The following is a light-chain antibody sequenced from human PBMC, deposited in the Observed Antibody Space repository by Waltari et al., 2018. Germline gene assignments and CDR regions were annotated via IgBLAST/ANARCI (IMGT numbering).Light chain of an antibody. CDR3: GTWDSRLRAGV. CDR2: ENN. Sequence: QSVLTQPPSVSAAPGQKVTISCSGSSSNIGNNYVSWYQQLQGTAPKILNYENNNLPSGVPARFSVSKSGTSATLGITGLQTGDEADYYCGTWDSRLRAGVFGGGTKLTVL. J-gene: IGLJ3*02. V-gene: IGLV1-51*02. CDR1: SSNIGNNY.